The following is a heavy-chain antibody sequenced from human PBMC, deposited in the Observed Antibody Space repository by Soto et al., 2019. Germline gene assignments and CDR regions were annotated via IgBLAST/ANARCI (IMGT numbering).Heavy chain of an antibody. J-gene: IGHJ6*02. V-gene: IGHV1-18*01. CDR1: GYTFTSYG. CDR3: ASPSPDYGDYKYYYYYGMDV. D-gene: IGHD4-17*01. CDR2: ISAYYGKT. Sequence: ASVKVSCKASGYTFTSYGISWVRQAPGQGLEWMGGISAYYGKTNYAQKLQGRVTMTADASTSTAYMELSSLRSEDTAVYYCASPSPDYGDYKYYYYYGMDVWGQRTTVTVSS.